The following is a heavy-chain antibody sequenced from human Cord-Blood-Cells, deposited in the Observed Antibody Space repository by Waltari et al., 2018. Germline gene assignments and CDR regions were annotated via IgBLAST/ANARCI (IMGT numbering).Heavy chain of an antibody. Sequence: QVQLVESGGGVVQRGGSLRASCAASGFSCSSSGMPWVCQAPGKGLEWVAVISDDGMNKYYADSVNGRFTISRDNSKNTLYLQMNSLRAEDTAVYYCAKLGDLAAAVPDDAFDIWGQGTMVTVSS. CDR2: ISDDGMNK. CDR3: AKLGDLAAAVPDDAFDI. J-gene: IGHJ3*02. CDR1: GFSCSSSG. V-gene: IGHV3-30*18. D-gene: IGHD6-13*01.